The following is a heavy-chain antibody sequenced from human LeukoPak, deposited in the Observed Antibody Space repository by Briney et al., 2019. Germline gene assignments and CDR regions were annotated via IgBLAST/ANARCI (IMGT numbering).Heavy chain of an antibody. CDR2: ILGSGGST. Sequence: ASLRLSCAASGFTFSNYAMSWVRQAPGKGLEWVSAILGSGGSTYYADSVKGRFTVSRDNSKSTLYLQMNSLRAEDTALYYCAKWGDYDVLTGYYVPDYWGQGTLVTVSS. CDR3: AKWGDYDVLTGYYVPDY. CDR1: GFTFSNYA. D-gene: IGHD3-9*01. J-gene: IGHJ4*02. V-gene: IGHV3-23*01.